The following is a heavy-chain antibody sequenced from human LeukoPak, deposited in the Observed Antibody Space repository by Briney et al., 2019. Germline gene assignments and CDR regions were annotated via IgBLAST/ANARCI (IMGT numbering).Heavy chain of an antibody. CDR3: AKGSYYGSSGSFYFDY. V-gene: IGHV3-23*01. CDR2: ISGSGDNT. J-gene: IGHJ4*02. D-gene: IGHD3-22*01. Sequence: GGSLRLSCAASGVTLSSYAMSWARQAPGKGLEWVSGISGSGDNTYYADSVKGRFTISRDNSKNTLYVQVNSLGTEDTAAYYCAKGSYYGSSGSFYFDYWGQGTLVTVSS. CDR1: GVTLSSYA.